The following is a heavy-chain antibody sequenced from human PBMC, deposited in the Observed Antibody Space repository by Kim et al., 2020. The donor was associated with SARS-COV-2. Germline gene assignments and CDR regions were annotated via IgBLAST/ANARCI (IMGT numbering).Heavy chain of an antibody. D-gene: IGHD2-15*01. V-gene: IGHV1-58*01. CDR2: NT. CDR3: AAGHDIVADY. J-gene: IGHJ4*02. Sequence: NTNYAQKFQERVPITRDMSTSTAYMELSSLRSEDTAVYYCAAGHDIVADYWGQGTLVTVSS.